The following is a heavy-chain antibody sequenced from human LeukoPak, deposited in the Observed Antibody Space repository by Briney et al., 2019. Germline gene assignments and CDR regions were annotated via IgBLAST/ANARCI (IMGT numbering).Heavy chain of an antibody. CDR2: ISGNGGST. Sequence: PGGPLRLSCAASGFTFSSYAMSWVRQAPGKGLEWVSAISGNGGSTYYADSVKGRFTISRDNSKNTLYLQMNSLRAEDTAVYYCANAITRYYYYYMDVWGKGTTVTVSS. CDR1: GFTFSSYA. J-gene: IGHJ6*03. CDR3: ANAITRYYYYYMDV. D-gene: IGHD2-2*01. V-gene: IGHV3-23*01.